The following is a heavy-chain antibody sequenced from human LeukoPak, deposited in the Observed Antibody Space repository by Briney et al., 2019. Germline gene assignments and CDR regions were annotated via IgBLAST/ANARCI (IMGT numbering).Heavy chain of an antibody. CDR3: ATPGVAVIEPYYYYYYMDV. V-gene: IGHV3-66*01. Sequence: GGSLRLSCAASGFTVSNNYMNWVRQAPGKGMEWVSVIYSSGSTYYADSVKGRFTISRDNSKNTLYLQMNSLRAEDTAVYYCATPGVAVIEPYYYYYYMDVWGKGTTVTISS. CDR1: GFTVSNNY. CDR2: IYSSGST. D-gene: IGHD6-19*01. J-gene: IGHJ6*03.